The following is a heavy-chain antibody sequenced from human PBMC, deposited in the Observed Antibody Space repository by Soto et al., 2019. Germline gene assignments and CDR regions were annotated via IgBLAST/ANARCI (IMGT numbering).Heavy chain of an antibody. CDR1: GFSLSTRGVR. Sequence: SGPTLVNPTQTLTLTCTFSGFSLSTRGVRVSWIRQPPGKALEWLARIDWDDDKFYSTSLKTRLTISKDTSKNQVVLTMTNMDPVDTATYYCAGIGDTFFDYWGQGTWVTVSS. V-gene: IGHV2-70*04. D-gene: IGHD2-21*01. CDR3: AGIGDTFFDY. CDR2: IDWDDDK. J-gene: IGHJ4*02.